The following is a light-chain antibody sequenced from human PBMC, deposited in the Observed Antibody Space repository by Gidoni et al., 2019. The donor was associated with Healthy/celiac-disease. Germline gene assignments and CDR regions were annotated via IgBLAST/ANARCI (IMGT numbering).Light chain of an antibody. CDR3: PQYGSSRWT. J-gene: IGKJ1*01. CDR2: GAS. CDR1: QSVSSSY. V-gene: IGKV3-20*01. Sequence: EMVLTQSQGTLSLSPGERATLSCRASQSVSSSYLAWYQQKPGQAPRLLIYGASSRATGIPDRFSGSGSGTDFTLTISRLEPEDFAVYYCPQYGSSRWTFXQXTKVEIK.